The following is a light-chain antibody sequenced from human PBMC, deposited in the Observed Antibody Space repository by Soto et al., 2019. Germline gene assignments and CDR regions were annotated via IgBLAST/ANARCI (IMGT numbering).Light chain of an antibody. Sequence: QSAPTQPASVSGSPGQSITISCTGTSSDVGGYHLVSWYQQYPDKAPKLMIFDVNTRPSGVSNRFSGSKSGNTASLTISGLQAEDEDDYYCSSYKSSSNLPYVFGTGTKLTVL. CDR3: SSYKSSSNLPYV. V-gene: IGLV2-14*01. J-gene: IGLJ1*01. CDR1: SSDVGGYHL. CDR2: DVN.